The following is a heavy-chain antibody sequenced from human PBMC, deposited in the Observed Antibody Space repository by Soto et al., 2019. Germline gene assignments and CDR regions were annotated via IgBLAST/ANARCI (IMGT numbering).Heavy chain of an antibody. Sequence: SETLSLTCTVSGGSISSGDYYWSWIRQPPGKGLEWIGYIYYSGSTYFNPSLKSRVTISVDTSKNQFSLKLSSVTAADTAVYYCARGITGTTADYYYGMDVWGQGTTVTVSS. V-gene: IGHV4-30-4*01. J-gene: IGHJ6*02. CDR1: GGSISSGDYY. CDR2: IYYSGST. D-gene: IGHD1-20*01. CDR3: ARGITGTTADYYYGMDV.